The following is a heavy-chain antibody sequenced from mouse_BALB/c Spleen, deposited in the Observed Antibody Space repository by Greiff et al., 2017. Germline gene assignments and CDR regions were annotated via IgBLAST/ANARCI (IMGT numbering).Heavy chain of an antibody. CDR2: ISSGGSYT. Sequence: EVKLVESGGGLVKPGGSLKLSCAASGFTFSSYAMSWVRQTPEKRLEWVATISSGGSYTYYPDSVKGRFTISRDNAKNTLYLQMSSLRSEDTAMYYCARHEGSYYAMDYWGQGTSVTVSS. J-gene: IGHJ4*01. CDR3: ARHEGSYYAMDY. CDR1: GFTFSSYA. V-gene: IGHV5-9-3*01.